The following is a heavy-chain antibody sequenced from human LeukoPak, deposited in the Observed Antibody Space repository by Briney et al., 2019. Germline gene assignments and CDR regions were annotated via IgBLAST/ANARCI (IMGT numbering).Heavy chain of an antibody. CDR1: GFTFDDYA. Sequence: GGSLRLSCAASGFTFDDYAMHWVRQAPGKGLEWVSGISWNSGSIGYADSVKGRFTISRDNAKNSLYLQVNSLRAEDTALYYCAKDLSKHIVVVTTFDYWGQGTLVTVSS. CDR2: ISWNSGSI. J-gene: IGHJ4*02. D-gene: IGHD2-21*02. V-gene: IGHV3-9*01. CDR3: AKDLSKHIVVVTTFDY.